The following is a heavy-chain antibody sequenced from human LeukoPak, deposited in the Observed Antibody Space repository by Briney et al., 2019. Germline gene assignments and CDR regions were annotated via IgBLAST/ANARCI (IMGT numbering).Heavy chain of an antibody. CDR1: GGSISSSSYY. J-gene: IGHJ4*02. V-gene: IGHV4-39*07. CDR2: IYYSGNT. CDR3: TRVVVAATRYFDF. D-gene: IGHD2-15*01. Sequence: SETLSLTCTVSGGSISSSSYYWGWIRQPPGKGLEWIGSIYYSGNTYYNPSLKSRVTMSIDTSKNQFSLKLISVTAADTAMYYCTRVVVAATRYFDFWGQGTLVTVSS.